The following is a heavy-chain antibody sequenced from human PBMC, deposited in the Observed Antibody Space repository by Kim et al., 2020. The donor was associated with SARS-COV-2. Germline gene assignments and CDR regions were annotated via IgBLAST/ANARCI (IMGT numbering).Heavy chain of an antibody. D-gene: IGHD5-12*01. CDR2: INHSGST. CDR3: AREGRGGYDLWGWSLNLGYFDY. J-gene: IGHJ4*02. CDR1: GGSFSGYY. V-gene: IGHV4-34*01. Sequence: SETLSLTCAVYGGSFSGYYWSWIRQPPGKGLEWIGEINHSGSTNYNPSLKSRVTISVDTSKNQFSLKLSSVTAADTAVYYCAREGRGGYDLWGWSLNLGYFDYWGQGTLVTVSS.